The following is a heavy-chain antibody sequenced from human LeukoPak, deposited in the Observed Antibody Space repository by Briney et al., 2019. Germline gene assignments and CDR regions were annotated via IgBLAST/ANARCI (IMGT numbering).Heavy chain of an antibody. V-gene: IGHV3-20*04. CDR3: ARDQVYSSGWSNYYMDV. CDR2: INWNGGST. CDR1: GFTFDDYG. D-gene: IGHD6-19*01. Sequence: PGGSLRLSCAASGFTFDDYGMSWVRQAPGKGLEWVSGINWNGGSTGYADSVKGRFTISRDNAKNSLYLQMNSLRAEDTALYYCARDQVYSSGWSNYYMDVWGKGTTVTVSS. J-gene: IGHJ6*03.